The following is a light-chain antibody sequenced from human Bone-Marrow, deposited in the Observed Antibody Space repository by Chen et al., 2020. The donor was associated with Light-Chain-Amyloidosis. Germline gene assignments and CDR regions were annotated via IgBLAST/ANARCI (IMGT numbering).Light chain of an antibody. V-gene: IGKV3-20*01. J-gene: IGKJ4*01. Sequence: EIVLTQSPGTLSLSPGEGANLSCRASQTISSNYLTWYQQKFGQAPRLLIYGSSSRATGIPDRFTGSGSGTDFTLTINRLEPGDFAMYYCQQYGTSPLTFGGGTKVEIK. CDR2: GSS. CDR3: QQYGTSPLT. CDR1: QTISSNY.